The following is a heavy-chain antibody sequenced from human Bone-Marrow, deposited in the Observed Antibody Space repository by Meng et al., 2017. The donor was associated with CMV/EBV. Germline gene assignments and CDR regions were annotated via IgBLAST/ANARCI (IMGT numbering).Heavy chain of an antibody. CDR1: GFTFSSYS. J-gene: IGHJ1*01. Sequence: GESLKISCAASGFTFSSYSMNWVRQAPGKGLEWVSSISSSSSYIYYADSVKGRFTISRDNAKNSLYLQMNSLRAEDTAVYYCARDRSGGGYGEYFKHWGQGTLVTVSS. CDR3: ARDRSGGGYGEYFKH. D-gene: IGHD3-16*01. V-gene: IGHV3-21*01. CDR2: ISSSSSYI.